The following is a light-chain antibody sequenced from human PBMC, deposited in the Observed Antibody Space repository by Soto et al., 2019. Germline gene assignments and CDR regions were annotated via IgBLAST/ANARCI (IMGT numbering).Light chain of an antibody. Sequence: DIQMTQSPSSLSASVGDRVTITCQASQDIGYYLNWYQHKPGKATKLLIYEAFNFETGVPSRFNWGGSRTNFSFNIRRLQSDDFETYYCQYSRTLPIFGPGTKVDMK. J-gene: IGKJ3*01. V-gene: IGKV1-33*01. CDR2: EAF. CDR1: QDIGYY. CDR3: QYSRTLPI.